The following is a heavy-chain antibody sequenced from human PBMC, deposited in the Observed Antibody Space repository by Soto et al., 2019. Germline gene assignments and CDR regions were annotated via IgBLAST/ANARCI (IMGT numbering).Heavy chain of an antibody. J-gene: IGHJ4*02. V-gene: IGHV4-59*01. CDR3: ARVDSSSWYSSAPHFDY. CDR1: GGSISSYY. Sequence: PSETLSLTCTVSGGSISSYYWSWIRQPPGKGLEWIGHIYYSGTTNYNPSLKSRVTISVDTSKNQFSLKLSSVTAADTAVYYCARVDSSSWYSSAPHFDYWGQGTLVTVSS. D-gene: IGHD6-13*01. CDR2: IYYSGTT.